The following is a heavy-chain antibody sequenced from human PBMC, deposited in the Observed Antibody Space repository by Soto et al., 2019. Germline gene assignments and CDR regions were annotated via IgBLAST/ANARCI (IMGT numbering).Heavy chain of an antibody. CDR1: GGTFSSYT. V-gene: IGHV1-69*02. J-gene: IGHJ4*02. CDR2: IIPILGIA. D-gene: IGHD6-13*01. CDR3: ARGRIAAAGPLY. Sequence: SVKVSCKASGGTFSSYTISWVRQAPGQGLEWMGRIIPILGIANYAQKFQGRVTITRDTSASTAYMELSSLRSEDTAVYYCARGRIAAAGPLYWGQGTLVTVSS.